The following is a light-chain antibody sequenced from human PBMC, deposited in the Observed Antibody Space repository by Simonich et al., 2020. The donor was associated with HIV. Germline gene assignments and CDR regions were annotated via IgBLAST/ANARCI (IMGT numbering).Light chain of an antibody. J-gene: IGKJ4*01. CDR3: QQHNNWPLT. V-gene: IGKV3-15*01. CDR1: QSVSSN. Sequence: EIVMTQSPATLSVSPGERATLSCRASQSVSSNLAWYQQRPGPAPSLLIYAASTRATGIPARFSGSGSGTEFTLTISSMQSEDFAVYYCQQHNNWPLTFGGGTKVEIK. CDR2: AAS.